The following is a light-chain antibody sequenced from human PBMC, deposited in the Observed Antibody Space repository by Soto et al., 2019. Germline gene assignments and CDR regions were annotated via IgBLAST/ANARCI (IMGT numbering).Light chain of an antibody. CDR2: EVT. J-gene: IGLJ1*01. Sequence: QSVLTQPPSASGSPGQSVTISCTGTSSDVGGYDCVSWYQQLPGKAPELMIYEVTKRPSGVPDRFSGSKSGNTASLTVSGLQAEDEADYYCSSYAGSDNFVFGTGTKLTVL. CDR3: SSYAGSDNFV. CDR1: SSDVGGYDC. V-gene: IGLV2-8*01.